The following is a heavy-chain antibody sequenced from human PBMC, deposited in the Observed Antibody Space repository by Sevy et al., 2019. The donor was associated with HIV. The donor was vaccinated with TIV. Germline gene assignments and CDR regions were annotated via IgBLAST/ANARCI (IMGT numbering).Heavy chain of an antibody. V-gene: IGHV1-69*10. D-gene: IGHD6-13*01. CDR3: ARDLGIAALPPYYYGMDV. J-gene: IGHJ6*02. Sequence: ASVKVSCKTSGGTFSSYAINWVRQASGQRLEWMGGIIPMFGITNYAQKFQGRVTITADKSTSTSYMELSSLRSEDTAVYYWARDLGIAALPPYYYGMDVWGQGTTVTVSS. CDR1: GGTFSSYA. CDR2: IIPMFGIT.